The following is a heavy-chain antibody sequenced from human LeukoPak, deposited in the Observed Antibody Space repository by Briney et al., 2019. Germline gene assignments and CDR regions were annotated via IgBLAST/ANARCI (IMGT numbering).Heavy chain of an antibody. J-gene: IGHJ4*02. CDR3: AKQLGYCSDGSCYFPY. D-gene: IGHD2-15*01. CDR2: ISNNGGYT. Sequence: GGSLGLSCAASGFTFSSSAMSWVRQAPGKGLEWVSAISNNGGYTYYADSVQGRFTISRDNSKSTLCLQMNSLRAEDTAVYYCAKQLGYCSDGSCYFPYWGRGTLVTVSS. CDR1: GFTFSSSA. V-gene: IGHV3-23*01.